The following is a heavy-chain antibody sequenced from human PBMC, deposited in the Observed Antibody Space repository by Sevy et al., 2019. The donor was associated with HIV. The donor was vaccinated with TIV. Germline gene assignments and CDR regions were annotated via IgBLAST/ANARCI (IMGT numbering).Heavy chain of an antibody. D-gene: IGHD6-19*01. V-gene: IGHV3-23*01. CDR3: AKDEAGSSGWYGDY. CDR1: GFTFSSYT. Sequence: GGSLRLSCAASGFTFSSYTMSWVRQAPGKGLEWVSDISGNSVKTHYANSVKGRFTISRDNSKNTMYLQMNSLRAEDTALYYCAKDEAGSSGWYGDYWGQGTLVTVSS. J-gene: IGHJ4*02. CDR2: ISGNSVKT.